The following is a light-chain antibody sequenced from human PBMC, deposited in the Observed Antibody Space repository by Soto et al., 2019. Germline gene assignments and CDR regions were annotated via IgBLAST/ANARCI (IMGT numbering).Light chain of an antibody. V-gene: IGLV1-51*02. Sequence: QSVLTQPPSVSAAPGQKVTISCSGSSSNIGNNYVSWYQQLPGTAPKLLIYENNKRPSGIPDRFSGSKSGTSATLGITGLQTGDEADYYCGTWDSSLSRVFGTGTKVTDL. CDR2: ENN. CDR3: GTWDSSLSRV. CDR1: SSNIGNNY. J-gene: IGLJ1*01.